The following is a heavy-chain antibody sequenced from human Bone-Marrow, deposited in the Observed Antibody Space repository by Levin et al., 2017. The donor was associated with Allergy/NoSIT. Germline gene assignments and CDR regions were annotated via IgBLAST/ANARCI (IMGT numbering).Heavy chain of an antibody. D-gene: IGHD4-17*01. CDR2: VSYDGSSK. J-gene: IGHJ4*02. CDR1: RFTFSSHA. CDR3: ARDLYATVTTSQSDF. Sequence: GGSLRLSCAASRFTFSSHAMHWVRQAPGKGLEWVAIVSYDGSSKFYADSVKGRFTISRDNSKSMLYLQMDSLRPEDTAVYYCARDLYATVTTSQSDFWGQGTLVSVSS. V-gene: IGHV3-30*04.